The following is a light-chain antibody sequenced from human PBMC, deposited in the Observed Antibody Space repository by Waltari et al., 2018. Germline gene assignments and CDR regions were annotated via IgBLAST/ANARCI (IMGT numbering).Light chain of an antibody. CDR1: GSNIGTNF. V-gene: IGLV1-47*01. CDR3: AAWDDSLSAVV. Sequence: QSALTQPPAASGTPGQRLIISCSGIGSNIGTNFVYWYQQFPGPAPKLLIYRSDQRASGVPDRVSGSKSGSSASLAISGLQSEDESLDYCAAWDDSLSAVVFGGGTQVTVL. J-gene: IGLJ7*01. CDR2: RSD.